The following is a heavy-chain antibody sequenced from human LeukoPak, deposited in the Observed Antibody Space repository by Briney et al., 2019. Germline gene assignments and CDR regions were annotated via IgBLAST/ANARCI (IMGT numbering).Heavy chain of an antibody. CDR1: GFTFSSYA. V-gene: IGHV3-23*01. J-gene: IGHJ4*02. CDR3: AKGLSGYYGLADY. D-gene: IGHD3-10*01. Sequence: GGPLRLSCAASGFTFSSYAMSWVRQAPGKGLEWVSAINGSGGSTYYADSVKGRFTISRDNSKNTLYLQMNSLRAEDTAVYYCAKGLSGYYGLADYWGQGTLVTVSS. CDR2: INGSGGST.